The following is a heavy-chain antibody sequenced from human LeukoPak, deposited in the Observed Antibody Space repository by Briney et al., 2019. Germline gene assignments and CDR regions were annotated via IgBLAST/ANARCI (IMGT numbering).Heavy chain of an antibody. J-gene: IGHJ4*02. CDR1: GGSISSGDYY. D-gene: IGHD1-26*01. Sequence: SETLSLTRTVSGGSISSGDYYWSWIRQPPGKGLEWIGSIFSGSTYYNSSIESRVTISVDTSKKQFSLKLNSVTAADTAVYYCARHEIGSKRFPDWGQGTLVTVSS. V-gene: IGHV4-39*01. CDR3: ARHEIGSKRFPD. CDR2: IFSGST.